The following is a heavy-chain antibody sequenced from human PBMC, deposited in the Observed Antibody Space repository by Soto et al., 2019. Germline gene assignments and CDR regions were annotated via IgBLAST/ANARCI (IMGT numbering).Heavy chain of an antibody. Sequence: TLSLTCTVPVGSVSSGGYYWSWILQHPGKGLEWIGYIYYSGSTYYNPSLKSRVTISVDTSKNQFSLKLSSVTAADTAVYYCASSGYCSSTSCYEGWYYFDYWGQGTLVTVSS. CDR3: ASSGYCSSTSCYEGWYYFDY. V-gene: IGHV4-31*03. D-gene: IGHD2-2*01. CDR2: IYYSGST. J-gene: IGHJ4*02. CDR1: VGSVSSGGYY.